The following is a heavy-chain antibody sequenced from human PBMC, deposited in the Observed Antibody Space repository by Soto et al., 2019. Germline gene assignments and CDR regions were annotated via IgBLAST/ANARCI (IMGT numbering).Heavy chain of an antibody. CDR3: ANDYGDYRNDAFDI. CDR2: IHHSGTT. Sequence: ASEMLSLTCAVSGYSISSSNYWSWIRQAPGKGLEWIGEIHHSGTTNYNPSLRSRVTITLDRSKNQFTLRLSSMTAADAAVYFSANDYGDYRNDAFDIWSPGTRVTVSS. CDR1: GYSISSSNY. D-gene: IGHD4-17*01. J-gene: IGHJ3*02. V-gene: IGHV4-4*02.